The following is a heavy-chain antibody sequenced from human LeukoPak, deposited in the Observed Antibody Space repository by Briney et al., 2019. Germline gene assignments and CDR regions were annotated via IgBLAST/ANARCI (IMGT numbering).Heavy chain of an antibody. Sequence: ASETLSLTCVVSGSTIDSDNWWSWVREPAGEGLGWISESYHSGSNNYKPSVKRRVTISVDKSKNQFSLNMKAVTAADTSVYYCARYGGPELHCDAFDIWGQETMVTVSS. J-gene: IGHJ3*02. CDR2: SYHSGSN. D-gene: IGHD1-7*01. CDR3: ARYGGPELHCDAFDI. V-gene: IGHV4-4*02. CDR1: GSTIDSDNW.